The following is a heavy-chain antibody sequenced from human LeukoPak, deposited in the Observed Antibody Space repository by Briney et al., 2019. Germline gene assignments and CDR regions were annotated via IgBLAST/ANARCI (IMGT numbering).Heavy chain of an antibody. D-gene: IGHD1-26*01. J-gene: IGHJ4*02. CDR1: GYTFTGYY. Sequence: GASVKVSCKASGYTFTGYYMHWVRQAPGKGLEWMGGFDPEDGETIYAQKFQGRVTMTEDTSADTAYMELSSLRSEDTAVYYCATVWDPAGYWGQGTLVTVSS. CDR3: ATVWDPAGY. CDR2: FDPEDGET. V-gene: IGHV1-24*01.